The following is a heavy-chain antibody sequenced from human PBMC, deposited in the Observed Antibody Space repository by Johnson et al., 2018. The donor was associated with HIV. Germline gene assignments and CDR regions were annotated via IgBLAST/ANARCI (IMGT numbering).Heavy chain of an antibody. CDR1: GFTFDDYG. J-gene: IGHJ3*02. D-gene: IGHD3-22*01. CDR2: INWNGVRT. CDR3: ARSRDYYDTSGYYDAFDI. Sequence: VQLVESGGGVVRPGGSLRLSCAAAGFTFDDYGMSWVRQAPGKGLEWVSGINWNGVRTGYLDSMKGRFTISRDNAKNSLYLQMNSLRAEDTAVYYCARSRDYYDTSGYYDAFDIWGQGTLVTVSS. V-gene: IGHV3-20*04.